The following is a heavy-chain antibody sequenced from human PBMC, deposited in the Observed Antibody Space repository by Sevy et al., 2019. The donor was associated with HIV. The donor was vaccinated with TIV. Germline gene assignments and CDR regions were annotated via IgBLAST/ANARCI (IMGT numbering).Heavy chain of an antibody. Sequence: WGSLRLSCVASGFTFSYYGMHWVRQAPGKGLEWVAVICYDGSNKYYADSVKGRFTISRDNSKNTLYLQMNSLRAEDTAVYYCAKDTRDCSGGTCYSAPLYNWFDPWGQGTLVTVSS. V-gene: IGHV3-33*03. J-gene: IGHJ5*02. D-gene: IGHD2-15*01. CDR3: AKDTRDCSGGTCYSAPLYNWFDP. CDR1: GFTFSYYG. CDR2: ICYDGSNK.